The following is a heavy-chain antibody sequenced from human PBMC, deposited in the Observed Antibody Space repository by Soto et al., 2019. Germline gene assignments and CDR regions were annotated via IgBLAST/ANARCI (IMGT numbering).Heavy chain of an antibody. D-gene: IGHD6-19*01. Sequence: QITLKESGPTLVKPTQTLTLTCTFSGFSLTTTAVGVGWIRQPPGKALEWLALIYWDDNKRYSPSLKGRLTITKATSKNQVVLTMTNMDPVDTATYYCAHGLGYSNGWQYFHTWGQGTLVTVSS. CDR3: AHGLGYSNGWQYFHT. CDR1: GFSLTTTAVG. V-gene: IGHV2-5*02. CDR2: IYWDDNK. J-gene: IGHJ1*01.